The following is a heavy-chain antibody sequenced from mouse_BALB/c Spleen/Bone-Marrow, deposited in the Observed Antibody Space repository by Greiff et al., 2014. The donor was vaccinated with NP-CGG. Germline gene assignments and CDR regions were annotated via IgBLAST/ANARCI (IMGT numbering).Heavy chain of an antibody. CDR3: AAYYYVSSQFAY. Sequence: EVQGVESGAELVKPGASVKLSCTASGFNIKDTYMHWVKQRPEQGLEWIGRIDPANGNTKYDPKFQGKATITADTSSNTAYLQLSSLTSEDTAVYYCAAYYYVSSQFAYWGQGTLVTVSA. V-gene: IGHV14-3*02. CDR1: GFNIKDTY. J-gene: IGHJ3*01. CDR2: IDPANGNT. D-gene: IGHD1-1*01.